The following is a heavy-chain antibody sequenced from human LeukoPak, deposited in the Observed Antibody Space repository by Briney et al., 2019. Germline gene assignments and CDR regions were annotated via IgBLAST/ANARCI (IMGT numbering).Heavy chain of an antibody. CDR1: GYTFTSYY. CDR3: ARTSGGYYDSSGYYVAEYFQH. CDR2: INPSGGNT. V-gene: IGHV1-46*01. J-gene: IGHJ1*01. D-gene: IGHD3-22*01. Sequence: ASVKVSCKASGYTFTSYYMHWVRQAPGQGLEWMGIINPSGGNTNYVQKFQGRVTMTRDTSTSTVYMELSSLRSEDTAVYYCARTSGGYYDSSGYYVAEYFQHWGQGTLVTVSS.